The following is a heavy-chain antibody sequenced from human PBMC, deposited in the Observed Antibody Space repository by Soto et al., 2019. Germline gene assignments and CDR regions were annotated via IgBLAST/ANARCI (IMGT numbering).Heavy chain of an antibody. D-gene: IGHD6-13*01. CDR2: ITSSGSLI. Sequence: GGSLRLSCAASGFTFSSYDMNWVRQAPGKGLEWVSYITSSGSLIYYADSVRGRFTISRDNAKNSLYLQMNSLRAEDTGVYYCARPMYSKRGWFDPWGQGTLVTVSS. J-gene: IGHJ5*02. V-gene: IGHV3-48*03. CDR1: GFTFSSYD. CDR3: ARPMYSKRGWFDP.